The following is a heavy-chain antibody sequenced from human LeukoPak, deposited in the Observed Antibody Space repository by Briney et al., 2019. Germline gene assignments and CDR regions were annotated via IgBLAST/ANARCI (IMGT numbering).Heavy chain of an antibody. Sequence: ASVKVSCKASGYTFTSYGISWVRQAPGQGLEWMGWISAYNGNTNYAQKLQGRVTMTTDTSTSTAYMELRSLRSDDTAVYYCARRFHYGVPSPHYYYYYYMDVWGKGTTVTVSS. CDR3: ARRFHYGVPSPHYYYYYYMDV. D-gene: IGHD4-17*01. CDR2: ISAYNGNT. V-gene: IGHV1-18*01. J-gene: IGHJ6*03. CDR1: GYTFTSYG.